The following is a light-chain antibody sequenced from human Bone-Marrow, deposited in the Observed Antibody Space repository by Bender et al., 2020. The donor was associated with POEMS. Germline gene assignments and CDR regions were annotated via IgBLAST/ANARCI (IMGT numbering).Light chain of an antibody. CDR3: RVWDSSIDHVV. CDR1: NLKD. J-gene: IGLJ2*01. V-gene: IGLV3-21*02. CDR2: DDT. Sequence: SFMLTQPSSVSVAPGQTARLTCEGNNLKDVHWYQQKAGQAPVLVVYDDTVRPSGIPERFSGSIAGNTATLTISRVEAGDEADFYCRVWDSSIDHVVFGGGTKLTVL.